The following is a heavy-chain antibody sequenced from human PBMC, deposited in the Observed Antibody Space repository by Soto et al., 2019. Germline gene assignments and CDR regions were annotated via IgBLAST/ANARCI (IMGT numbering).Heavy chain of an antibody. D-gene: IGHD1-1*01. Sequence: GSLRLSCAASGFTFSSYWMSWVRQAPGKGLEWVANIKQDGSEKYYVDSVKGRFTISRDNAKNSRYLQMNSLRAEDTAVYYCARGPWQLERLPSNWFDPWGQGTLVTVSS. CDR2: IKQDGSEK. J-gene: IGHJ5*02. CDR3: ARGPWQLERLPSNWFDP. CDR1: GFTFSSYW. V-gene: IGHV3-7*01.